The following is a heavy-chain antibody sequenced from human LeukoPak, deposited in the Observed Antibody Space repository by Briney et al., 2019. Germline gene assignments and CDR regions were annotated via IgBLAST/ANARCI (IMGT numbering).Heavy chain of an antibody. V-gene: IGHV1-69*13. Sequence: ASVKVSCTASGGTFTTYAIGWIRQAPGEGLEWMGGIIPFIGAPNFAQRFHGRVTITADETTSTVYMELSSLRSEDTAVYYCAREVIAETPLGWCDPGGEGTLITVS. CDR2: IIPFIGAP. CDR1: GGTFTTYA. CDR3: AREVIAETPLGWCDP. D-gene: IGHD2-15*01. J-gene: IGHJ5*02.